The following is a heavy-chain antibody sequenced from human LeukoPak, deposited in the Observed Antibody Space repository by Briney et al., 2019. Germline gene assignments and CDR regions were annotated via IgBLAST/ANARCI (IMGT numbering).Heavy chain of an antibody. J-gene: IGHJ4*02. D-gene: IGHD3-9*01. CDR2: INPNSGGT. CDR1: GYTFTGYY. Sequence: ASVKVSCTASGYTFTGYYMHWVRQAPGQGLEWMGWINPNSGGTNYAQKFQGRVTMTRDTSISTAYMELSRLRSDDTAVYYCARDPAPYYDILTGYCDYWGQGTLVTVSS. V-gene: IGHV1-2*02. CDR3: ARDPAPYYDILTGYCDY.